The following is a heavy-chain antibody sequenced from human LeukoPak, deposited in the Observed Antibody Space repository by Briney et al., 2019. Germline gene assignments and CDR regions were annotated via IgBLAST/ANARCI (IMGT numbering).Heavy chain of an antibody. CDR2: IYYSGST. CDR1: GGSISSSSYY. Sequence: SETLSLTCTVSGGSISSSSYYWGWIRQPPGKGLEWIGSIYYSGSTYYNPSLKSRVTISVDTSKNQFSLKLSSVTAADTAVYYCARGGSGINWGQGTPVTVSS. J-gene: IGHJ4*02. CDR3: ARGGSGIN. D-gene: IGHD1-26*01. V-gene: IGHV4-39*07.